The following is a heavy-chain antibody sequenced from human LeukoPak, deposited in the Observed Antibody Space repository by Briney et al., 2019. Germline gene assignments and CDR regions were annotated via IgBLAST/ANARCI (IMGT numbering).Heavy chain of an antibody. CDR2: IYTRGST. J-gene: IGHJ3*02. CDR1: GGSINNYS. Sequence: SETLSLTCTVSGGSINNYSWSWIRQPAGKGLEWIGRIYTRGSTNYNPSLKSRVTMSVDTSKNQFSLKLSSVTAADTAVYYCARGRYCSADICSGGDAFDIWGQGTMVSVSS. D-gene: IGHD2-15*01. CDR3: ARGRYCSADICSGGDAFDI. V-gene: IGHV4-4*07.